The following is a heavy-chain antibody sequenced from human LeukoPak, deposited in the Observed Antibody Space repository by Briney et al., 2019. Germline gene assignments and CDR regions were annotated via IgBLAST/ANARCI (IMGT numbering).Heavy chain of an antibody. CDR2: ISAYNGNT. J-gene: IGHJ4*02. Sequence: EASVTVSCTASGYTFTSYGISWVRQAPGQGLEWMGWISAYNGNTNYAQKLQGRVTMTTDTSTSTAYMELRSLRSDDTAVYYCARIDGPYSSGWYDDDYWGQGTLVTVSS. CDR3: ARIDGPYSSGWYDDDY. D-gene: IGHD6-19*01. V-gene: IGHV1-18*01. CDR1: GYTFTSYG.